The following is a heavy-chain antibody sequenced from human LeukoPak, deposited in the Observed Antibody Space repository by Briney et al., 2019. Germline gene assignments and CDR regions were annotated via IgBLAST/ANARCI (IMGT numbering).Heavy chain of an antibody. CDR3: AREVTYYMDV. Sequence: SETLSLTCTVSGGSISSHYWSWIQQPPGKGLEWIGYIYYSGSTNYNPSLKSRVTISVDTSKNQFSLKLSSVTAADTAVYYCAREVTYYMDVWGKGTTVTVSS. V-gene: IGHV4-59*11. J-gene: IGHJ6*03. D-gene: IGHD2-21*02. CDR1: GGSISSHY. CDR2: IYYSGST.